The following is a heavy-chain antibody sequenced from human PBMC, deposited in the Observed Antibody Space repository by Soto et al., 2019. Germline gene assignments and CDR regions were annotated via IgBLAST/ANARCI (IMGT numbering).Heavy chain of an antibody. Sequence: GGSLRLSCAASGFTFSSYSMNWVRQAPGKGLEWVSSISSSSSYIYYADSVKGRFTISRDNAKNSLYLQMNSLRAEDTAVYYCAREQPLGPAPPFDYWGQGTLVTVSS. D-gene: IGHD1-1*01. CDR1: GFTFSSYS. CDR2: ISSSSSYI. CDR3: AREQPLGPAPPFDY. J-gene: IGHJ4*02. V-gene: IGHV3-21*01.